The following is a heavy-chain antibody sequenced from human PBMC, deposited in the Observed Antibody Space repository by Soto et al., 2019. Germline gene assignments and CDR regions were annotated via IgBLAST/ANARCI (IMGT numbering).Heavy chain of an antibody. J-gene: IGHJ4*02. Sequence: GGSLRLSCAASGFTFSSYSMNWVRQAPGKGLEWVSSISSSSSYIYYADSVKGRFTISRDSAKNSLYLQMNSLRAEDTAVYYCARGRIVVVPFDYWGQGTLVTVSS. CDR2: ISSSSSYI. CDR3: ARGRIVVVPFDY. V-gene: IGHV3-21*01. D-gene: IGHD2-2*01. CDR1: GFTFSSYS.